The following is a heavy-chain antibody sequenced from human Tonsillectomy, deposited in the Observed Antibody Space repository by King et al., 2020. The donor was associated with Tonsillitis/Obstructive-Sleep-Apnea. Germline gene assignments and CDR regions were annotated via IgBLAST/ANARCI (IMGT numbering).Heavy chain of an antibody. CDR1: GYTFTSYD. D-gene: IGHD3-3*01. CDR3: ARALGTYYDFWSGYYTGYYYYYMDV. V-gene: IGHV1-8*01. J-gene: IGHJ6*03. Sequence: AQLVQSGAEVKKPGASVKASCKASGYTFTSYDINWGRQATGQGLEWMGWMNPNSGNTGYAQKFQGRVTMTRNTSISTAYMELSSLRSEDTAVYYCARALGTYYDFWSGYYTGYYYYYMDVWGKGTTVTVSS. CDR2: MNPNSGNT.